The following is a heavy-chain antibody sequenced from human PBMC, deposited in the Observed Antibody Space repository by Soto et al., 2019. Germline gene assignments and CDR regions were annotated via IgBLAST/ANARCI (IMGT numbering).Heavy chain of an antibody. V-gene: IGHV3-15*01. CDR1: GFTFSNAW. CDR2: IKSKTDGGTT. CDR3: TTNLPYYDFWSGYLY. D-gene: IGHD3-3*01. Sequence: ESGGGLVKPGGSLRLSCAASGFTFSNAWMSWVRQAPGKGLEWVGRIKSKTDGGTTDYAAPVKGRFTISRDDSKNTLYLQMNSLKTEDTAVYYCTTNLPYYDFWSGYLYWGQGTLVTVSS. J-gene: IGHJ4*02.